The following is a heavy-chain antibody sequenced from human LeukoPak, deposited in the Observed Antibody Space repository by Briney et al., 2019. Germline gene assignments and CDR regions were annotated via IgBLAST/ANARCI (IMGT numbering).Heavy chain of an antibody. V-gene: IGHV4-61*02. CDR3: AREDGYYGMGPSYYFDY. CDR2: SYTSGST. CDR1: GGSISSGSYY. Sequence: SQTLSLTCTVSGGSISSGSYYWSWIRQPAGKGLKWIERSYTSGSTNYNPSLKSRVTISVDTSKNQFSLKLSSVTAADTAVYYCAREDGYYGMGPSYYFDYWGQGTLVTVSS. J-gene: IGHJ4*02. D-gene: IGHD3-10*01.